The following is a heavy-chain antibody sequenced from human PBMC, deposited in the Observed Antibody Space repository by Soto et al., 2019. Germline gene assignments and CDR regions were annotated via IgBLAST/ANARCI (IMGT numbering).Heavy chain of an antibody. Sequence: ASVKVSCKASGYTFTSYGISWVRQAPGQGLEWMGWISAYNGNTNYAQKLQGRVTMTTDTSTSAAYMELRSLRSDDTAVYYCARDEALYYYGSLFDYWGQGTLVTVSS. CDR1: GYTFTSYG. J-gene: IGHJ4*02. D-gene: IGHD3-10*01. CDR2: ISAYNGNT. V-gene: IGHV1-18*01. CDR3: ARDEALYYYGSLFDY.